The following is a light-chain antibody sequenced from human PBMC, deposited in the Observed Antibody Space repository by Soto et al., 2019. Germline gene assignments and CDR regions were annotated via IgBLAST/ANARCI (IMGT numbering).Light chain of an antibody. Sequence: EIVLTQSPATLSLSPGERATLSCRASQSVSSSLAWYQQKPGQAPRLLIYDASDRATGIPARFRGSGSGTDFTLTISSLEPGDFAVYYCQQRSNWPRTVGQGTKVDSK. CDR2: DAS. CDR1: QSVSSS. CDR3: QQRSNWPRT. J-gene: IGKJ2*01. V-gene: IGKV3-11*01.